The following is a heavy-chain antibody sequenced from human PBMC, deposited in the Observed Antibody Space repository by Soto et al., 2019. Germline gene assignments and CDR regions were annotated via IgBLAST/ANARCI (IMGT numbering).Heavy chain of an antibody. J-gene: IGHJ6*02. CDR3: AKAAPQVGAAEYYYYYGMDV. V-gene: IGHV3-23*01. Sequence: GGSLRLSCAASGFTFSSYAMSWVRQAPGKGLEWVSAISGSGGSTYYADSVKGRFTISRDNSKNTLYLQRNSLRAEDTAVYFCAKAAPQVGAAEYYYYYGMDVWGQGTTVTVS. D-gene: IGHD1-26*01. CDR1: GFTFSSYA. CDR2: ISGSGGST.